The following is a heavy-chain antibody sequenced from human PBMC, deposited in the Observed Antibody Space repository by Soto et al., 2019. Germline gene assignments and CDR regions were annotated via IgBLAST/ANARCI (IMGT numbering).Heavy chain of an antibody. Sequence: QVHLVQSGAEVKKPGASVKVSCKASGYTFTSYGITWVRQAPGQGLEGMGWISAHNGNTDYAQKLQGRVIVTRDTSTITAYMELRSLRSDDTAVYYCARGRYGDYWGQGALVTVSS. CDR2: ISAHNGNT. CDR3: ARGRYGDY. J-gene: IGHJ4*02. V-gene: IGHV1-18*01. D-gene: IGHD1-1*01. CDR1: GYTFTSYG.